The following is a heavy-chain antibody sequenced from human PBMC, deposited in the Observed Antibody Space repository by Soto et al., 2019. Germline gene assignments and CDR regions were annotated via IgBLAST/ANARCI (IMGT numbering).Heavy chain of an antibody. V-gene: IGHV3-30*03. CDR2: ISYHGSNK. J-gene: IGHJ4*02. CDR1: GFTFSSYG. Sequence: PGGSLRLSCAASGFTFSSYGMHWVRQAPGKGLEWVAVISYHGSNKDYADSVKGRFTISRDNSKNTLYLQMSSLRAEDTAVYYCARDFGSLGATIDYWGQGTLVTVSS. D-gene: IGHD1-26*01. CDR3: ARDFGSLGATIDY.